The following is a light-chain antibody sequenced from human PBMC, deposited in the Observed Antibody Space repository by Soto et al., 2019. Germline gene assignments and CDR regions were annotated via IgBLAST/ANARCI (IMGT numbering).Light chain of an antibody. CDR2: KAS. CDR1: QSISSW. Sequence: DIQMTQSPSTLSASVGDRVTITCRASQSISSWLAWYQQKPGKAPKLLIYKASSLESGVPSRFSGSGSGTEFTLTICSLQPDDFATYYCQQYNSYSRYTFGQGTKLEIK. J-gene: IGKJ2*01. CDR3: QQYNSYSRYT. V-gene: IGKV1-5*03.